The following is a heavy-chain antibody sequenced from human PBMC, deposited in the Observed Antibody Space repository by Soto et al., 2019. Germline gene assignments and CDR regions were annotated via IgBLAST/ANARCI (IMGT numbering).Heavy chain of an antibody. CDR3: TSDRPARLRIPRV. J-gene: IGHJ4*02. V-gene: IGHV3-15*01. Sequence: GGSLRLSCVGSGLTFSNAYMSWVRQAPGKGLEWFGRIKTNTYGGATEYAAPVKGRFIISRDDSKNTVYVQMNSLKTDDTGVYYYTSDRPARLRIPRVWGQGTQVTVSS. D-gene: IGHD4-17*01. CDR1: GLTFSNAY. CDR2: IKTNTYGGAT.